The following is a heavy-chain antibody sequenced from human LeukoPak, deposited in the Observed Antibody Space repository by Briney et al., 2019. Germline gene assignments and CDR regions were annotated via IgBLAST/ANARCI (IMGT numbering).Heavy chain of an antibody. CDR2: IRYDGSNK. CDR3: AKDLIRTDSSGYYAFDY. V-gene: IGHV3-30*02. J-gene: IGHJ4*02. Sequence: PGGSLRLSCAASGFTFSSYGMHWVRQAPGKGLEWVAFIRYDGSNKYYADSVKGRFTISRDNSKNTLYLQMNSLRAEDTAVYYCAKDLIRTDSSGYYAFDYWGQGTLVTVSS. CDR1: GFTFSSYG. D-gene: IGHD3-22*01.